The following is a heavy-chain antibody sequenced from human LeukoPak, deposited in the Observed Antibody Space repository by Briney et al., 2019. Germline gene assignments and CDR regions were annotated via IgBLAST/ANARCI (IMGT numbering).Heavy chain of an antibody. CDR1: GYTTYD. CDR3: ARLADSSGWSYYFDY. D-gene: IGHD6-19*01. Sequence: ASVKVSCKASGYTTYDINWVRQATGQGLEWMGWMNPNSGNTGYAQKLQGRVTMTTDTSTSTAYMELRSLRSDDTAVYYCARLADSSGWSYYFDYWGQGTLVTVSS. J-gene: IGHJ4*02. CDR2: MNPNSGNT. V-gene: IGHV1-8*01.